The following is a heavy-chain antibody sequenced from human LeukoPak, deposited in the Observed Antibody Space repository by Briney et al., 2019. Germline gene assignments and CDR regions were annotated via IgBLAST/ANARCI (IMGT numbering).Heavy chain of an antibody. D-gene: IGHD6-19*01. Sequence: PGGSLRLSCAASGFTFSSFVMNWVRQAPGKGLEWVSTISDRGDSTYYADSVKGRFTISRDNSKNTLYLQMNSLRAEDMAVYYCAKCTRGWFEDYWGQGTLVTVSS. CDR1: GFTFSSFV. CDR3: AKCTRGWFEDY. J-gene: IGHJ4*02. V-gene: IGHV3-23*01. CDR2: ISDRGDST.